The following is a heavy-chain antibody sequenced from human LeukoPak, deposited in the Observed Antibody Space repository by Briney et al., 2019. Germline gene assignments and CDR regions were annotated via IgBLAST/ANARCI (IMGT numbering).Heavy chain of an antibody. CDR3: AKDPNSCGWYGNLDY. J-gene: IGHJ4*02. CDR2: TSYDGSNK. Sequence: GGSLRLSCAASGFTFSNYGMHWVRQAPGKGLEWVAVTSYDGSNKYYADSVKGRFTISRDNSKNTLYLQMNSLRAEDTAVYYCAKDPNSCGWYGNLDYWGQGTLVTVSS. D-gene: IGHD6-19*01. V-gene: IGHV3-30*18. CDR1: GFTFSNYG.